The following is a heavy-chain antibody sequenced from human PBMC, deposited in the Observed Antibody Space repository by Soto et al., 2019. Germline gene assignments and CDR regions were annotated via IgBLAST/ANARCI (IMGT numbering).Heavy chain of an antibody. D-gene: IGHD4-17*01. J-gene: IGHJ4*02. CDR2: INLRGGTT. Sequence: QVQLVQSGAEVRKPGASVRLSCETSGYNFNQNYIHWVRQAPGQGLQWMGIINLRGGTTEYAHKSRGRVTVTGDTSTSTAYMPLSSLRSDDTAGYFCARGPDDSDVPRWDYWGQGTLVTVSS. CDR3: ARGPDDSDVPRWDY. CDR1: GYNFNQNY. V-gene: IGHV1-46*02.